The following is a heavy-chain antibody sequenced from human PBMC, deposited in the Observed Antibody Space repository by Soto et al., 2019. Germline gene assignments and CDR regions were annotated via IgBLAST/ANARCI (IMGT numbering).Heavy chain of an antibody. CDR3: AKDRSGSYYAFDS. D-gene: IGHD1-26*01. CDR1: GGSINSFH. J-gene: IGHJ4*02. CDR2: MYYSGST. V-gene: IGHV4-59*01. Sequence: SETLSLTCTVSGGSINSFHWSWIRQPPGKGLEWIGYMYYSGSTNYNPSLKSRVTMSADTSKNQLSLRLSSVTAADTAIYYCAKDRSGSYYAFDSWGPGTLVTVSS.